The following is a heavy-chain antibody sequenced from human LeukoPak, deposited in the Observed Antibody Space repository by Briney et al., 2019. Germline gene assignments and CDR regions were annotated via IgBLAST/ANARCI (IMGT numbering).Heavy chain of an antibody. V-gene: IGHV3-7*04. CDR1: GFPFSSYW. CDR2: IKQDGSKK. CDR3: TRVGYIDEGIDY. Sequence: SGGSLRLSCVASGFPFSSYWMTWVRQAPGKGLEWVANIKQDGSKKPYVDSVKGRFTISRDNAKNSLYLQKNSLRAEDTAIYYCTRVGYIDEGIDYWGQGTLVTVSS. D-gene: IGHD5-24*01. J-gene: IGHJ4*02.